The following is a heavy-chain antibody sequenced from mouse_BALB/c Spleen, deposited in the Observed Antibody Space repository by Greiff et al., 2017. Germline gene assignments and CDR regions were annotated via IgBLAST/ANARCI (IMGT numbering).Heavy chain of an antibody. CDR3: ARLLDSAYYFDY. D-gene: IGHD3-1*01. J-gene: IGHJ2*01. CDR1: GYSFTSYW. CDR2: IDPSDSET. Sequence: VKLVESGPQLVRPGASVKISCKASGYSFTSYWMHWVKQRPGQGLEWIGMIDPSDSETRLNQKFKDKATLTVDKSSSTAYMQLSSPTSEDSAVYYCARLLDSAYYFDYWGQGTTLTVSS. V-gene: IGHV1S126*01.